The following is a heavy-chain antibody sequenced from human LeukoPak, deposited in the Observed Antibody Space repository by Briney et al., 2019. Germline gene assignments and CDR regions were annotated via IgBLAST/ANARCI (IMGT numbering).Heavy chain of an antibody. V-gene: IGHV4-34*01. CDR2: INHSGST. CDR1: GGSFSGYY. Sequence: PSETLSLTCAVYGGSFSGYYWSWIRQPPGKGLEWIREINHSGSTNYNPSLKSRVTISVDTSKNQFSLKLSSVTAADTAVYYCVRRHQLLWYFQHWGQGTLVTVSS. J-gene: IGHJ1*01. CDR3: VRRHQLLWYFQH. D-gene: IGHD2-2*01.